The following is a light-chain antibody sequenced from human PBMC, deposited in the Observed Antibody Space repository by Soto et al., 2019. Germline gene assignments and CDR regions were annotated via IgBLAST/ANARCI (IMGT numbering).Light chain of an antibody. J-gene: IGKJ1*01. CDR2: KAS. CDR1: QSISTW. CDR3: QQYDDYWT. V-gene: IGKV1-5*03. Sequence: DIQMTQSPSTLSASVGDRVTITCRASQSISTWFAWYQQKPGKAPKLLIYKASSLESGVPSRFSGSGSGTDFTLTISSLQPDDSATYFCQQYDDYWTFGQGTKVEIK.